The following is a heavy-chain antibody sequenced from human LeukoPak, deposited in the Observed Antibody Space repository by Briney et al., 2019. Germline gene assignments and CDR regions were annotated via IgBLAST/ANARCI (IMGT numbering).Heavy chain of an antibody. J-gene: IGHJ3*02. CDR2: MKLNSGNT. D-gene: IGHD3-16*02. CDR3: ARPQLYDYVWGSYRSSFAFDI. Sequence: ASVKVSCKASGYTFTSYDINWVRQAPGQGLEWMGWMKLNSGNTGYAQKFQGRVTMTRNTSISTAYMELSSLRSEDTAVYYCARPQLYDYVWGSYRSSFAFDIWGQGTMVAVSS. CDR1: GYTFTSYD. V-gene: IGHV1-8*01.